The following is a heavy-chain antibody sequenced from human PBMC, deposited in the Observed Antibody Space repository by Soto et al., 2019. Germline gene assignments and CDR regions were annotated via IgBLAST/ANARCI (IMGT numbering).Heavy chain of an antibody. CDR2: IIPIFGTA. J-gene: IGHJ3*02. V-gene: IGHV1-69*06. CDR3: ARITYYYDSSGYLARAFDI. Sequence: SVKVSCKASGGTFSSYAISWVRQAPGQGLEWMGGIIPIFGTANYAQKFQGRVTITADKSTSTAYMELSSLRSEDTAVYYCARITYYYDSSGYLARAFDIWGQGTMVT. CDR1: GGTFSSYA. D-gene: IGHD3-22*01.